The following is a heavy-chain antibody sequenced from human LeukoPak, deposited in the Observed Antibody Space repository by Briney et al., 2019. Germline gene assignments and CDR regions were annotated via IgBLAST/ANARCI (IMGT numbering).Heavy chain of an antibody. CDR1: GFTFSSYS. V-gene: IGHV3-48*01. Sequence: PGGSLRFSCAASGFTFSSYSMTWVRQAPGKGLEWVSYISSSPSTIYYADSVKGRFTISRDNAQNSLYLQMNSLRAEDTAVYYCARVEGPRGLYYDSSVAWFDPWGQGTLVTVSS. D-gene: IGHD3-22*01. J-gene: IGHJ5*02. CDR2: ISSSPSTI. CDR3: ARVEGPRGLYYDSSVAWFDP.